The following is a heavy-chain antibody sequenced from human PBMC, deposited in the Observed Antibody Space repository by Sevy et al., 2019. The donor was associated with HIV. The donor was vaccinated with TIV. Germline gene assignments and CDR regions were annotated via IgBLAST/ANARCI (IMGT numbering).Heavy chain of an antibody. CDR1: GFNFNNAW. CDR2: MRSKGDGGAI. Sequence: GGSLRLSCVASGFNFNNAWMSWVRQAPGKGLEWVGRMRSKGDGGAIDYAPPGRGSFTISRDNSKNMLYLQLNSLKNEDTAMYYCATGSPGPTRNYYDSSGYYYWGQGTLVTVSS. D-gene: IGHD3-22*01. V-gene: IGHV3-15*01. J-gene: IGHJ4*02. CDR3: ATGSPGPTRNYYDSSGYYY.